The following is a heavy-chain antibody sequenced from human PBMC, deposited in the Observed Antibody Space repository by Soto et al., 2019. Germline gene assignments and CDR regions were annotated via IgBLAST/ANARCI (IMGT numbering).Heavy chain of an antibody. V-gene: IGHV2-5*04. CDR3: VSGSFPNWFDP. CDR1: GFSLSTGGVG. J-gene: IGHJ5*02. Sequence: QITLKESGPTLVKPTQTLTLTCTFSGFSLSTGGVGVGWIRQPPGKALEWLALLYWDDDKRYSPSLKSRLTITKDTPKNQVVLTMSNMDLVDTGTYYCVSGSFPNWFDPWGQGILVIVSS. CDR2: LYWDDDK. D-gene: IGHD3-10*01.